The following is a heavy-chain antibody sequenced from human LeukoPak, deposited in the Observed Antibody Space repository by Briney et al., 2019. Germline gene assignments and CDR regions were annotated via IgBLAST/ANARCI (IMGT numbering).Heavy chain of an antibody. D-gene: IGHD1-26*01. CDR2: TYSRSKWYN. V-gene: IGHV6-1*01. CDR1: GDSVSSKNAA. CDR3: AREGVGGTMAH. J-gene: IGHJ4*02. Sequence: SQTLSLTCAISGDSVSSKNAAWNWIRQSPSSGLEWLGRTYSRSKWYNDYAVAVKGRITINADTSKNQFSLQLNSVTPEDTAVYYCAREGVGGTMAHWGQGTLVTVSS.